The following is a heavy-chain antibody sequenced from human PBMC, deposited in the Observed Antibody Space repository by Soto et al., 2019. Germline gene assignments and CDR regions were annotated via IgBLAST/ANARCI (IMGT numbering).Heavy chain of an antibody. CDR2: IIPIFGTA. J-gene: IGHJ4*02. Sequence: GASVKVSCQASGGTFSSYAISRVRQAPGQGLEWMGGIIPIFGTANYAQKFQGRVTITADESTSTAYMELSSLRSEDTAVYYCARRYCSSTSCRGSLDYWGQGTLVTVSS. D-gene: IGHD2-2*01. V-gene: IGHV1-69*13. CDR3: ARRYCSSTSCRGSLDY. CDR1: GGTFSSYA.